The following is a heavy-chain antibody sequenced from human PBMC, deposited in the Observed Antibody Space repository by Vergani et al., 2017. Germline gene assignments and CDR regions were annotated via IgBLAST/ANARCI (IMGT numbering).Heavy chain of an antibody. D-gene: IGHD3-22*01. J-gene: IGHJ4*02. V-gene: IGHV4-39*07. Sequence: QLQLQESGPGLVKPSETLSLTCTVSGGSISSSSYYWGWIRQPPGKGLEWIGSIYYSGSTYYHPSLKSRVTISVDTSKNQFSLKLSSVTAADTAVYYCARDGRRDYYDSSGYPDWGQGTLVTVSS. CDR2: IYYSGST. CDR1: GGSISSSSYY. CDR3: ARDGRRDYYDSSGYPD.